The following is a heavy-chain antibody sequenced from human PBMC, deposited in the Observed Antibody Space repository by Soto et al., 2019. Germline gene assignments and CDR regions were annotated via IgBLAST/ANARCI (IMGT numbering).Heavy chain of an antibody. Sequence: PSETLSLTCTVSGGSISNYYWGWIRQSPGKGLEWIASISYSGSTNYNPSLKSRVTVSVDTSKNQFSLKLSSVTAADTAVYYCARTIYGAGSYLYYGMDVWGQGTTVTVSS. CDR2: ISYSGST. D-gene: IGHD3-10*01. J-gene: IGHJ6*02. CDR3: ARTIYGAGSYLYYGMDV. CDR1: GGSISNYY. V-gene: IGHV4-39*01.